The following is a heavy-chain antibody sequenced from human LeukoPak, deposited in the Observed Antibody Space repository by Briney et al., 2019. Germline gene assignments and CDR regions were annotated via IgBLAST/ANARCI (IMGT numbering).Heavy chain of an antibody. D-gene: IGHD1-26*01. CDR2: ISSSSSCI. V-gene: IGHV3-21*01. CDR3: ARDPNSVGPSLGLGG. CDR1: GFTFSSYS. J-gene: IGHJ4*02. Sequence: GGSLRLSCAASGFTFSSYSMNWVRQAPGKGLEWVSSISSSSSCIYYADSVKGRFTISRDNAKNSLYLQMNSLRAEDTAVYYCARDPNSVGPSLGLGGWGQGTLVTVSS.